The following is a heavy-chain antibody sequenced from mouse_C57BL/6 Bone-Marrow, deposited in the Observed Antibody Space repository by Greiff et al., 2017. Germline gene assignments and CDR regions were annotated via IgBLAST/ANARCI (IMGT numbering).Heavy chain of an antibody. CDR2: IRNKANNHAT. Sequence: EVMLVESGGGLVQPGGSMKLSCAASGFTFSDAWMDWVRQSPEKGLEWVAEIRNKANNHATYYAESVKGRFTISRDDSKSSVYLQMNSLRAEDTGIYYCTRESQLRDFDYWGQGTTLTVSS. J-gene: IGHJ2*01. D-gene: IGHD1-1*01. V-gene: IGHV6-6*01. CDR1: GFTFSDAW. CDR3: TRESQLRDFDY.